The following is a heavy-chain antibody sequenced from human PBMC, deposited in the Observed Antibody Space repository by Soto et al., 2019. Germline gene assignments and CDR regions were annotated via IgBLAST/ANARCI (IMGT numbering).Heavy chain of an antibody. CDR3: ALYDFWRAYYMDV. V-gene: IGHV4-31*03. Sequence: SETLSLTCTVSGGSISSGGYYWSWIRQHPGKGLEWIGYIYYSGSTYYNPSLKSRVTISVDTSKNQFSLKLSSVTAADTAVYYCALYDFWRAYYMDVWGKGTTVTVS. CDR2: IYYSGST. D-gene: IGHD3-3*01. CDR1: GGSISSGGYY. J-gene: IGHJ6*03.